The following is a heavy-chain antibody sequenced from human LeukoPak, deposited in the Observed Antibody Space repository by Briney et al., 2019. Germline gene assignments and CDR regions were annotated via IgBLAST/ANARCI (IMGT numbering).Heavy chain of an antibody. J-gene: IGHJ4*02. D-gene: IGHD3-22*01. Sequence: SETLSLTCTVSGGSISSSSYYWGWIRQPPGQGLEWIGHISYTGSTYYNPSLKSRVTISVDTSKNQFSLQLRSVTAADTAVYYCARDRYYEPLDYWGQGTLVTVST. CDR3: ARDRYYEPLDY. CDR2: ISYTGST. V-gene: IGHV4-39*07. CDR1: GGSISSSSYY.